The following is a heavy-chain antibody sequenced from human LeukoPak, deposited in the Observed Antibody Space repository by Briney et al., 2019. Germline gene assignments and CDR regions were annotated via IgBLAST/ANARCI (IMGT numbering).Heavy chain of an antibody. V-gene: IGHV1-2*06. CDR2: INPNSGGT. CDR3: ARGNRQLWFYYYYGMDV. D-gene: IGHD5-18*01. CDR1: GYTFTGYY. J-gene: IGHJ6*02. Sequence: ASVKVSCKASGYTFTGYYMHWVRQAPGQGLEWMGRINPNSGGTNYAQKFQGRVTMTRDTPISTAYMELSRLRSDDTAVYYCARGNRQLWFYYYYGMDVWGQGTTVTVSS.